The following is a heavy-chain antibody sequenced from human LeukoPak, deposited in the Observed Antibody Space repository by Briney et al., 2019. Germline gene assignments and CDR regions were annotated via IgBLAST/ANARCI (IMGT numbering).Heavy chain of an antibody. Sequence: PGGSLRLSCAASGFTFDDYAMHWVRQAPGKGLEWVSGISWNSGSIGYADSVKGRFTISRDNAKNSLYLQMNSLRAEDTALYYCAKGITGTRGDYYYYGMDVWGQGTTVTVTS. CDR2: ISWNSGSI. D-gene: IGHD1-20*01. CDR1: GFTFDDYA. J-gene: IGHJ6*02. CDR3: AKGITGTRGDYYYYGMDV. V-gene: IGHV3-9*01.